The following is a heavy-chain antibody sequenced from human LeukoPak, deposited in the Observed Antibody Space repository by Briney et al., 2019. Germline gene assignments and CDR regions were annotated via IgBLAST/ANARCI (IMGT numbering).Heavy chain of an antibody. V-gene: IGHV4-39*01. CDR2: IYYGGST. Sequence: SETLSLTCTVSGGSISSSSYYWGWIRQPPGKGLEWIGSIYYGGSTHYNPSLKGRVTISVDTSKNQFSLRMTSVTAADTAVYYRARRPDWNDGLGFYFNDWGQGTLVTVSS. J-gene: IGHJ4*02. CDR3: ARRPDWNDGLGFYFND. D-gene: IGHD1-1*01. CDR1: GGSISSSSYY.